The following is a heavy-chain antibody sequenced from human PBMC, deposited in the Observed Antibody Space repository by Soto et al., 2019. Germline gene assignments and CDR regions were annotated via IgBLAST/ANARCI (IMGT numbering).Heavy chain of an antibody. J-gene: IGHJ6*02. D-gene: IGHD6-13*01. CDR1: GGTFSSYA. CDR3: ARDHSRIAAAGHYYYYGMDV. V-gene: IGHV1-69*13. CDR2: IIPIFGTA. Sequence: SVKVSCKASGGTFSSYAISWVRQAPGQGLEWMGGIIPIFGTANYAQKFQGRVTITADESTSTAYMELSSLRSEDTAVYYCARDHSRIAAAGHYYYYGMDVWGQGTTVTVSS.